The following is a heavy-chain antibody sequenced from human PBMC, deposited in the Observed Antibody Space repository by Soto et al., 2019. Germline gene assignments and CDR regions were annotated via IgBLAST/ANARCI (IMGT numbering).Heavy chain of an antibody. CDR3: ARCSSVKYYDFWSGYSYGMDV. CDR1: GYTFTSYD. D-gene: IGHD3-3*01. Sequence: ASVKVSCKASGYTFTSYDINWVRQATGQGLEWMGWMNPNSGNTGYAQKFQGRVTMTRNTSISTAYMELSSLRSEDTAVYYCARCSSVKYYDFWSGYSYGMDVWGQGTTVT. V-gene: IGHV1-8*01. J-gene: IGHJ6*02. CDR2: MNPNSGNT.